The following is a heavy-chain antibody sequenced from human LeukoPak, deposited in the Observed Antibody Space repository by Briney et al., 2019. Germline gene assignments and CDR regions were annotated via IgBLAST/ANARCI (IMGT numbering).Heavy chain of an antibody. D-gene: IGHD3-10*01. V-gene: IGHV1-18*01. CDR3: ALGIGMVRGVIRSPLDY. Sequence: ASVKVSCKTSGYPFTNYGITWVRQAPGQGLEWMGWISAYNGNTNYAQKLQGRVTMTEDTSTDTACMDLSSLRSEDTAVYYCALGIGMVRGVIRSPLDYWGQGTLVTVSS. J-gene: IGHJ4*02. CDR2: ISAYNGNT. CDR1: GYPFTNYG.